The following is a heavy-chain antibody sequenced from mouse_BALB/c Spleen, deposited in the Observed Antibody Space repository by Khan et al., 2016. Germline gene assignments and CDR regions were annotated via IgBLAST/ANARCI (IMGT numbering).Heavy chain of an antibody. CDR2: IWSGGST. V-gene: IGHV2-4-1*01. CDR3: ARYGNYYDMDY. Sequence: QVQLKESGPGLVQPSQSLSITCTVSGFSLTSYGVHWVRQSPGKGLEWLGVIWSGGSTDYNAAFISRLSISKDNSKSQVCFKMNSLQADDTAIYYCARYGNYYDMDYWGQGTSVTVSS. J-gene: IGHJ4*01. D-gene: IGHD2-1*01. CDR1: GFSLTSYG.